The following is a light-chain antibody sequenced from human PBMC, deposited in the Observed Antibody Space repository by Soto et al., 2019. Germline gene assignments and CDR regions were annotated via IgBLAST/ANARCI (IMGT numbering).Light chain of an antibody. CDR2: GXX. J-gene: IGLJ1*01. CDR1: SSDVGAYYS. V-gene: IGLV2-14*01. Sequence: QSVLTQPASVSGSPGQSITISCTGTSSDVGAYYSVSWYQHHPGKEXXXIIXGXXXXPSGVYXRFYGSKYGKTASLTISGLQAEDEADYHCSSYAISSSLYIFGTGTKGIVL. CDR3: SSYAISSSLYI.